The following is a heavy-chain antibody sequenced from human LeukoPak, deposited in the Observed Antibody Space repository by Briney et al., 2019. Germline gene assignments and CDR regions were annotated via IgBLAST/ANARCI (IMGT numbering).Heavy chain of an antibody. V-gene: IGHV3-33*01. Sequence: PGGSLRLSCAASGFTFSSYGMHWVRQAPGKGLEWVAVIWYDGSNKYYPDSEQGRFTISRDNSKNTLYLQVNSLRAEDTAVYYCARDRSMSGWYIDLWGRGTLVTVSS. CDR3: ARDRSMSGWYIDL. CDR2: IWYDGSNK. J-gene: IGHJ2*01. CDR1: GFTFSSYG. D-gene: IGHD2/OR15-2a*01.